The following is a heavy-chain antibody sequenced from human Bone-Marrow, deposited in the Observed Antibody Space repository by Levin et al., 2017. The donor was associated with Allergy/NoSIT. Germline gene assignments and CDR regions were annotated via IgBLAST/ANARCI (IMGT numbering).Heavy chain of an antibody. CDR1: GFTFNNYA. J-gene: IGHJ3*02. D-gene: IGHD5-18*01. V-gene: IGHV3-23*01. CDR3: AKVSDTALVGAFDI. CDR2: ISGSGGGT. Sequence: GESLKISCAASGFTFNNYAMNWVRQAPGKGLEWVSAISGSGGGTFYADSVKGRFTISRDNSKNTLYLEMNSLRAEDTAVYYCAKVSDTALVGAFDIWGQGTMVTVSS.